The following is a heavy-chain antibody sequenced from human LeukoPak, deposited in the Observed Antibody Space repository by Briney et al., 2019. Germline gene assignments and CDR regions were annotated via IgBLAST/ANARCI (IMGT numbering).Heavy chain of an antibody. D-gene: IGHD3-22*01. CDR3: ARPDYYDSSGYSDY. V-gene: IGHV5-51*01. J-gene: IGHJ4*02. Sequence: GESLQISCKGSGSIFTSYWIGWVRQMPGKGLEWMGIIYPGDSDTRYSPSFQGQVTISADKSISTAYLQWSSLKASDTAMYYCARPDYYDSSGYSDYWGQGTLVTVSS. CDR2: IYPGDSDT. CDR1: GSIFTSYW.